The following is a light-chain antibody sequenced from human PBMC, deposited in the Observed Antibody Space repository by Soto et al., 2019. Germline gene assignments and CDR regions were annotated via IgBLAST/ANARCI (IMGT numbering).Light chain of an antibody. V-gene: IGKV3-20*01. CDR2: RIY. CDR3: QQYDNFPQT. CDR1: ETLGRNY. J-gene: IGKJ1*01. Sequence: ETLLTQSPGTLSLSPGERATLSCRATETLGRNYLAWYQQKPGQAPRLLIHRIYIRAAVIPDRFSGSASGTDFTLTISRLEPEDFAMYYCQQYDNFPQTFGRGTKVDIK.